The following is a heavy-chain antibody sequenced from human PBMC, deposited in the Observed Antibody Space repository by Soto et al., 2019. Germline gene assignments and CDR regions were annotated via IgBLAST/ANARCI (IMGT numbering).Heavy chain of an antibody. V-gene: IGHV3-72*01. Sequence: EVQLVESGGGLVQPGGSLRLSCAVSGYTFSDYYIDWVRQAPGKGLEWVGRSRNKAYSYTTQYGASVKGRFTISRDDSKSSLYLQMDSLKAEDTAVYYCARRPYCDGGGSGNYFGYWGQGTLVTVSS. CDR1: GYTFSDYY. CDR3: ARRPYCDGGGSGNYFGY. CDR2: SRNKAYSYTT. D-gene: IGHD2-15*01. J-gene: IGHJ4*02.